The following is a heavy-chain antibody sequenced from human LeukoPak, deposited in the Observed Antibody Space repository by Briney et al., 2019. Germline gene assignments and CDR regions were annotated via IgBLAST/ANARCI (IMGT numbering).Heavy chain of an antibody. D-gene: IGHD6-19*01. Sequence: EASVKVSCKASGYTFTSYGISWVRQAPGQGLEWMGWISAYNGNTNYAQKLQGRVTMTTDTSTSTAYMELRSLRSDDTAVYYCARDGGSGWYFHGWFGPWGQGTLVTVSS. CDR2: ISAYNGNT. J-gene: IGHJ5*02. CDR1: GYTFTSYG. V-gene: IGHV1-18*01. CDR3: ARDGGSGWYFHGWFGP.